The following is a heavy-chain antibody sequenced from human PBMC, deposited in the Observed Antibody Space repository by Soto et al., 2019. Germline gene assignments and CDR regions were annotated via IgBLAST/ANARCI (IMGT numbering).Heavy chain of an antibody. CDR3: EDGIRVCSTVTAFLLNRSSDL. J-gene: IGHJ2*01. D-gene: IGHD3-3*01. V-gene: IGHV3-23*01. CDR2: ISGSGGST. Sequence: GKGLEWVSAISGSGGSTYYADSVKGRFTISRDNSKNTLYLQMNSLRAEDTAFYYSEDGIRVCSTVTAFLLNRSSDL.